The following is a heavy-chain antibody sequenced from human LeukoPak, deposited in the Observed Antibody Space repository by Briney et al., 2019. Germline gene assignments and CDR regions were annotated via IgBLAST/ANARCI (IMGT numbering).Heavy chain of an antibody. D-gene: IGHD5-24*01. J-gene: IGHJ4*02. Sequence: SETLSLTCTVSGASINNYFWSWVRQPPGKGLEWIGYMYSSGSSTYNPSLKSRVTMSIDPSRNQLSLRVTSVTAADTTVYYCARGGWLKTSYYFDFWGQGSLVTVSS. CDR1: GASINNYF. V-gene: IGHV4-59*01. CDR3: ARGGWLKTSYYFDF. CDR2: MYSSGSS.